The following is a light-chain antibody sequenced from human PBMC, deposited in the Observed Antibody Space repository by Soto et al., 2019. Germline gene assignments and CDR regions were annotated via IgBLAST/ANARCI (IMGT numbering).Light chain of an antibody. CDR1: QSISSW. J-gene: IGKJ1*01. CDR2: KAS. V-gene: IGKV1-5*03. Sequence: DIQMTQSPSTLSASVGDRVTITCRASQSISSWLAWYQQRPGKAPKLLIYKASNLESGVPSRFSGSGSGTELTLTISSLHPDDFATYYCQQYYTYPWTFGPGTEVEIK. CDR3: QQYYTYPWT.